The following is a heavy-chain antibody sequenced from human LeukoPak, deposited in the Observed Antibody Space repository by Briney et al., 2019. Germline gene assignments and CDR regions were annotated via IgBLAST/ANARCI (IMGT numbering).Heavy chain of an antibody. Sequence: SETLSLTCAVSGYSISSGYYWGWTRQPPGKGLEWIGYIYYSGSTYYNPSLKSRVTISVDTSKNQFSLKLSSVTAADTAVYYCARAQTSDYDFWSGYPDAFDIWGQGTMVTVSS. CDR1: GYSISSGYY. D-gene: IGHD3-3*01. J-gene: IGHJ3*02. CDR3: ARAQTSDYDFWSGYPDAFDI. V-gene: IGHV4-38-2*01. CDR2: IYYSGST.